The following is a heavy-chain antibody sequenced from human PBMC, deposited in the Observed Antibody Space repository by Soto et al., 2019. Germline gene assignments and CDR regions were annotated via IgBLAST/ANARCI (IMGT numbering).Heavy chain of an antibody. Sequence: ASVKVSCKTSGYPFSGYFMHWVRQAPGHGLEWMGWINPNSGGTGFAQKFQGRVTMTRDTXXXTXYMELXSLTXDDTAVYYCAREADYALTFDYWGQGTLVTVSS. J-gene: IGHJ4*02. V-gene: IGHV1-2*02. D-gene: IGHD4-17*01. CDR1: GYPFSGYF. CDR2: INPNSGGT. CDR3: AREADYALTFDY.